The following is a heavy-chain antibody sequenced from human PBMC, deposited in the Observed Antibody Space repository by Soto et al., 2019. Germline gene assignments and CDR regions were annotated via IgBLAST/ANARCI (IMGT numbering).Heavy chain of an antibody. CDR2: IIPISETT. Sequence: QVQLVQSGAEVKKPGSSVKVSCKASGGTFSSYAISWVRQAPGQGLEWMGGIIPISETTNYAQKFQGRVTITADESKITAYMELSSLRSEDTAVYYCARSQGSSTSLEIYYYYYYDMDVWGQGTTVTVSS. CDR1: GGTFSSYA. V-gene: IGHV1-69*01. CDR3: ARSQGSSTSLEIYYYYYYDMDV. J-gene: IGHJ6*02. D-gene: IGHD2-2*01.